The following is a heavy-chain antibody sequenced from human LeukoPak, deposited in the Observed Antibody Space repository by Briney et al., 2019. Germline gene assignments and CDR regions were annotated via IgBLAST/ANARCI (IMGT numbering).Heavy chain of an antibody. CDR1: GYTFTSYG. D-gene: IGHD6-6*01. CDR2: ISAYNGNT. J-gene: IGHJ3*02. CDR3: ARDPSYSSSSGDAFDI. V-gene: IGHV1-18*01. Sequence: GASVKVSCKASGYTFTSYGISWGRQAPGQRVEWMGWISAYNGNTNYAQKLQGRVTMTTDTSTSTAYMELRSLRSDDTAVYYCARDPSYSSSSGDAFDIWGQGTMVTVSS.